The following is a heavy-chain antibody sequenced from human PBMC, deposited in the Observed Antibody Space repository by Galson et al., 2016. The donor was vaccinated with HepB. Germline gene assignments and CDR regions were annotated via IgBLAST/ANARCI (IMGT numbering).Heavy chain of an antibody. D-gene: IGHD3-3*01. CDR3: ARVMYDLRDYYHYYGMDV. CDR1: GFTFSSYA. Sequence: LRLSCAASGFTFSSYAMHWVRQAPGKGLEWVAVISYDGSNNYYADSVKGRFTISRENSKNTLYLQMNSLRVEDTAVYYCARVMYDLRDYYHYYGMDVWGQGTTVTVSS. CDR2: ISYDGSNN. V-gene: IGHV3-30*04. J-gene: IGHJ6*02.